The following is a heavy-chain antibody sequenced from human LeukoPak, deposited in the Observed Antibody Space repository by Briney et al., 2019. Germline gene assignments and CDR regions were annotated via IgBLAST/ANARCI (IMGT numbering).Heavy chain of an antibody. CDR3: AGSIAAAARWFDP. CDR2: ISSSGSTI. CDR1: GFTFSSYE. V-gene: IGHV3-48*03. D-gene: IGHD6-13*01. Sequence: PGGSLRLSCVASGFTFSSYEMNWVRQAPGKGLEWVSYISSSGSTIHYADSVKRRFTISRNNAKNSLSLQMNTLRAEDTAVYYCAGSIAAAARWFDPWGQGTLVTVSS. J-gene: IGHJ5*02.